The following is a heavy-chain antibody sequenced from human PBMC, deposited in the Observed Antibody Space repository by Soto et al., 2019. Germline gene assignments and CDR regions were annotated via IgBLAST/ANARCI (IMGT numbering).Heavy chain of an antibody. J-gene: IGHJ4*02. CDR1: GCTFSSYG. D-gene: IGHD6-13*01. Sequence: GALRLSCAASGCTFSSYGMHWVRQAPGKGLEWVAVIWYDGSNKYYADSVKGRFTISRDNSKNTLYLQMNSLRAEDTAVYYCARDRTGTAAGPIDYWGQGTLVTVSS. CDR3: ARDRTGTAAGPIDY. CDR2: IWYDGSNK. V-gene: IGHV3-33*01.